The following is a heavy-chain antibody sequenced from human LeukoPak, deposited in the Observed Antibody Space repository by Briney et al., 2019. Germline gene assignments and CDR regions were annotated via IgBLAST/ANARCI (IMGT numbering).Heavy chain of an antibody. CDR1: GGSISRYY. J-gene: IGHJ4*01. CDR2: IYTSGST. V-gene: IGHV4-4*09. D-gene: IGHD4-17*01. Sequence: SETLSLTCTVSGGSISRYYWSWIRQPPGKGLEWIWYIYTSGSTNYNPSLKSRVTISVDTSKNQFSLKRSSVTAADTAVYYSARQPYTYGDYHFDYWGQGTLVTVSS. CDR3: ARQPYTYGDYHFDY.